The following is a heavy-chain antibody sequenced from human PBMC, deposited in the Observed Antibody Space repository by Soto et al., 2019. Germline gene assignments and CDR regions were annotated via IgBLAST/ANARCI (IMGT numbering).Heavy chain of an antibody. CDR1: GFTFNAYW. D-gene: IGHD2-21*02. CDR2: IKHDGNEK. Sequence: HPGGSLRLSCAASGFTFNAYWMTWVRQAPGQGLEWVANIKHDGNEKYYADSVKGRFTISRDTAKKSLDLQMNSLRAEDTAVYYCARDKMAFCTGDCYYGSHYYGIDVWGQGTTVTVSS. V-gene: IGHV3-7*03. CDR3: ARDKMAFCTGDCYYGSHYYGIDV. J-gene: IGHJ6*01.